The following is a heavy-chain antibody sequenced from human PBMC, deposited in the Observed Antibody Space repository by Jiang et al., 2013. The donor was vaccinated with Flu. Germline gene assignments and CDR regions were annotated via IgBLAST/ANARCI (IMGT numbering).Heavy chain of an antibody. Sequence: RLSCAASGFTFSSYGMHWVRQAPGKGLEWVAVISYDGSNKYYADSVKGRFTISRDNSKNTLYLQMNSLRAEDTAVYYCAKPRIAVAAYFDYWGQGTLVTVSS. CDR3: AKPRIAVAAYFDY. CDR2: ISYDGSNK. CDR1: GFTFSSYG. D-gene: IGHD6-19*01. J-gene: IGHJ4*02. V-gene: IGHV3-30*18.